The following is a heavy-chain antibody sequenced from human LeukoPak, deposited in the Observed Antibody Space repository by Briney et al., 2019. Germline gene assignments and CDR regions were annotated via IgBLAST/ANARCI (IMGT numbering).Heavy chain of an antibody. CDR1: GGSISNDY. J-gene: IGHJ6*03. CDR2: IYYSGST. V-gene: IGHV4-39*07. D-gene: IGHD6-19*01. CDR3: ARKSQEYDSSGWYYYYYMDV. Sequence: KPSETLSLTCTVSGGSISNDYWSWIRQPPGKGLEWIGSIYYSGSTYYNPSLKSRVTISVDTSKNQFSLKLSSVTAADTAVYYCARKSQEYDSSGWYYYYYMDVWGKGTTVTVSS.